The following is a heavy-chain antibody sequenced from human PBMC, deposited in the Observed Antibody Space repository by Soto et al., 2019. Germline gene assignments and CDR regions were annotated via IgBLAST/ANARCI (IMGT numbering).Heavy chain of an antibody. CDR1: GYTFINYD. CDR2: MNPNSGNT. V-gene: IGHV1-8*01. CDR3: ATAGSPEIPAGKMYYFDY. Sequence: QVQLVQSGAEVKKPGASVKVSCKASGYTFINYDINWVRQATGQGLEWMGWMNPNSGNTGYAQKFQGRVTMTRNTCISTAYMELSSLRSEDTAVYYCATAGSPEIPAGKMYYFDYWGQGTLVTVSS. D-gene: IGHD6-13*01. J-gene: IGHJ4*02.